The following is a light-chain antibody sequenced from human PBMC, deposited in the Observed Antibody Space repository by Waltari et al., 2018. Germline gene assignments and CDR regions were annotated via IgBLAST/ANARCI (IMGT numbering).Light chain of an antibody. J-gene: IGKJ4*01. CDR1: QGISSL. CDR3: QQLNSYPLT. CDR2: ATS. V-gene: IGKV1-9*01. Sequence: IQLTQFPSPLSASVGDRVTITCRASQGISSLLAWDQEKPGKAPRLLIYATSTLQSGVPSRFSGSGSGTDFTLTISSLQPEDFATYYCQQLNSYPLTFGGGTKVEIK.